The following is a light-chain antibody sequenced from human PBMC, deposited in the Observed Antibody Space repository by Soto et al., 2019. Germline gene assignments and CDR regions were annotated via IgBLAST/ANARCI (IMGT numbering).Light chain of an antibody. J-gene: IGLJ2*01. V-gene: IGLV1-51*01. CDR1: SSNIGNNY. CDR2: DNN. CDR3: GTWDGSLSAVV. Sequence: QSVLTQPPSVSAAPGQTVTISCSGSSSNIGNNYVSWYQQLPGTAPKLLSYDNNKRPSGIPDRFSGSKSGTSATLGITGLQTGDEAYYYCGTWDGSLSAVVFGGGTKLTVL.